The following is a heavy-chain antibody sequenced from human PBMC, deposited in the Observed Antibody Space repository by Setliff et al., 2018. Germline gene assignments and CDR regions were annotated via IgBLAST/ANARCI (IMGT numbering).Heavy chain of an antibody. V-gene: IGHV4-61*02. CDR1: GGSISSGSYY. J-gene: IGHJ3*02. CDR2: IYTSGST. D-gene: IGHD3-16*01. CDR3: AREWGSNGWAFDI. Sequence: SETLCLTCTVSGGSISSGSYYWSWIRQPAGKGLEWIGRIYTSGSTNYNPSLKSRVTISVDTSKNQFSLKLSSVTAADTAVYYCAREWGSNGWAFDIWGQGTMVTVSS.